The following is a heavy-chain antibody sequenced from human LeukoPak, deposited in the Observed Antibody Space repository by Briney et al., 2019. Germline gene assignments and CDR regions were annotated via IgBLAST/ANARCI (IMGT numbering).Heavy chain of an antibody. CDR3: AKDLGVRYYFDH. Sequence: GGSLRLSCAASGFTFSSYAMSWVRQAPGKGLGWLSSIRASADNTYYADSVKGRFTISRDNSKNTLYLQMNSLRAEDTAVYYCAKDLGVRYYFDHWGQGTLVTVSS. V-gene: IGHV3-23*01. J-gene: IGHJ4*02. CDR2: IRASADNT. CDR1: GFTFSSYA. D-gene: IGHD1-14*01.